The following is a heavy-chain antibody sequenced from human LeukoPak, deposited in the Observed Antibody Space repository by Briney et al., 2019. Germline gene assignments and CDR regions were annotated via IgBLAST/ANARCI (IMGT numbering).Heavy chain of an antibody. Sequence: SETLSLTCTVSGDSINSGGYYWSWIRQHPGKGLEWIGHIYYSGSTYYNPSLKSRITISVDASKSHFSLKLSSVTAADTAVYYCARVKTAPKYYFDYWGQGTLVTVSS. CDR2: IYYSGST. V-gene: IGHV4-31*03. J-gene: IGHJ4*02. D-gene: IGHD5-18*01. CDR3: ARVKTAPKYYFDY. CDR1: GDSINSGGYY.